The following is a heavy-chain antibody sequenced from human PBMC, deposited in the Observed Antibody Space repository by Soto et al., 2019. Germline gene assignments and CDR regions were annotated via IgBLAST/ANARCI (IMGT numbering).Heavy chain of an antibody. CDR2: ISHKSSAT. Sequence: PGGSLRLSCAGSGFTFSNYAMNWVRQAPGKGLEWVSYISHKSSATYHADSVKGRFTISRDNAQNSLYLQMNSLTDEDTAIYYCARDHYSSTTVTIMDYWGRGTLVTVSS. V-gene: IGHV3-48*02. D-gene: IGHD4-17*01. CDR3: ARDHYSSTTVTIMDY. J-gene: IGHJ4*02. CDR1: GFTFSNYA.